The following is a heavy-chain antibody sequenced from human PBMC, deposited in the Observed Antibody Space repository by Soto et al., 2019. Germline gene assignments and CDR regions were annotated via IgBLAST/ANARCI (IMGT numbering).Heavy chain of an antibody. CDR1: GFTFSSYA. CDR3: AKATIRFLDTYGMDV. D-gene: IGHD3-3*01. J-gene: IGHJ6*02. Sequence: VQLLESGGGLAQPGGSLRLSCAASGFTFSSYAMSWVRQGPGKGLEWVSAISGSGASTFYTDSVKGRFTVSRDNSKNTLDLQMNSLRAEDTAVYYCAKATIRFLDTYGMDVWGQGTTVAASS. CDR2: ISGSGAST. V-gene: IGHV3-23*01.